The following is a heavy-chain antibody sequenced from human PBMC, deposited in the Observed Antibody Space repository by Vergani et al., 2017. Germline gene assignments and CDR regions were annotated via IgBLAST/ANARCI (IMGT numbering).Heavy chain of an antibody. Sequence: QVQLVQSGAEVKKPGASVKVSCKASGYTFTSYDINWVRQATGQGLEWMGWMNPNSGGTNYAQKFQGRVTMTRDTSISTAYMELSRLRSDDTAVYYCAREGSWRYYFDYWGQGTLVTVSS. CDR1: GYTFTSYD. CDR3: AREGSWRYYFDY. J-gene: IGHJ4*02. CDR2: MNPNSGGT. D-gene: IGHD3-10*01. V-gene: IGHV1-2*02.